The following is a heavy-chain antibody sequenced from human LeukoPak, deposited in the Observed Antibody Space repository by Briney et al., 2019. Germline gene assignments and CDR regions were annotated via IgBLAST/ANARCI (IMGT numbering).Heavy chain of an antibody. CDR1: GESFSGYD. CDR3: AGVVLVDAFDL. CDR2: VNHSGST. J-gene: IGHJ3*01. Sequence: PSETLSLTCAVYGESFSGYDWTWIRQPPGRGLEWIGEVNHSGSTNYDPSLKGRVTISVDTSKNQFSLNLASVTAADTALYYCAGVVLVDAFDLWGQGTMVTVFS. V-gene: IGHV4-34*01. D-gene: IGHD2/OR15-2a*01.